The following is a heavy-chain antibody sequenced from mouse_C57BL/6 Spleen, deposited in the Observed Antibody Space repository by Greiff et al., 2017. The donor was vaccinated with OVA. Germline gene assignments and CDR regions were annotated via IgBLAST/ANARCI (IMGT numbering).Heavy chain of an antibody. D-gene: IGHD1-1*01. Sequence: QVQLKESGAELVMPGASVKLSCKASGYTFTSYWMHWVKQRPGQGLEWIGEIDPSDSYTNYTQKFKGKSTLTVDKSSSTAYMQLSSLTSEDSAVYYCARGDGSSSYAMDYWGQGTSVTVSS. V-gene: IGHV1-69*01. J-gene: IGHJ4*01. CDR2: IDPSDSYT. CDR3: ARGDGSSSYAMDY. CDR1: GYTFTSYW.